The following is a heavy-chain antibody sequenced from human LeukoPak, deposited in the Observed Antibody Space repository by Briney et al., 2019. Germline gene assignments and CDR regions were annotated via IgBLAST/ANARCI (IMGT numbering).Heavy chain of an antibody. V-gene: IGHV4-39*01. CDR1: GGSISSSSYY. D-gene: IGHD3-9*01. Sequence: PSETLSLTCTVSGGSISSSSYYWGWIRQPPGKGLEWIGSIYYSGSTYYNPSLKSRVTISVDTSKNQFSLKLSSVTAADTAVYYCARQGYDILTGYVYYFDYWGQGTLVTVSS. CDR2: IYYSGST. CDR3: ARQGYDILTGYVYYFDY. J-gene: IGHJ4*02.